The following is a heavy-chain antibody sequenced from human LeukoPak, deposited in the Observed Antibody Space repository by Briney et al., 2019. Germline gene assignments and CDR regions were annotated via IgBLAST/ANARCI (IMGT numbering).Heavy chain of an antibody. CDR1: GGSFSGYY. J-gene: IGHJ3*02. V-gene: IGHV4-34*01. D-gene: IGHD2-21*01. CDR2: STHSGRA. Sequence: SETLSLTCAVYGGSFSGYYWTWIRQPPGKGLEWIGESTHSGRATYNPSLKSRVSIAVDTSKKQVSLKLSSVTAADTAVYYCARGHSDNKSASGIWGQGTMVPVSS. CDR3: ARGHSDNKSASGI.